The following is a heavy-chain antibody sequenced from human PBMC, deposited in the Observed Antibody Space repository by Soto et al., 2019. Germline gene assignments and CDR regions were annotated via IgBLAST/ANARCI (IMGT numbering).Heavy chain of an antibody. J-gene: IGHJ4*02. D-gene: IGHD3-22*01. CDR3: ARVIVRTSYSDTSGYYLKY. V-gene: IGHV4-59*08. CDR2: IYYSGST. CDR1: GGSISSYY. Sequence: SETLSLTCTVSGGSISSYYWSWIRQPPGKGLEWIGYIYYSGSTNYNPSLKSRVTISVDTSKNQFSLKLSSVTAADTAVYYCARVIVRTSYSDTSGYYLKYWGQGTLVTVSS.